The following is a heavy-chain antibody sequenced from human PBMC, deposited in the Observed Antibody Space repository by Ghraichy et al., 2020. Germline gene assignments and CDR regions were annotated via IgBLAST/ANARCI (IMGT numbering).Heavy chain of an antibody. Sequence: GGSLRLSCAASGFTFSSYGMHWVRQAPGKGLEWVAFIRYDGSNKYYADSVKGRFTNSRDNSKNTLYLQMNSLRAEDTAVYYCAKDSVTTVTTYEFDYWGQGTLVTVSS. CDR1: GFTFSSYG. CDR2: IRYDGSNK. J-gene: IGHJ4*02. CDR3: AKDSVTTVTTYEFDY. D-gene: IGHD4-17*01. V-gene: IGHV3-30*02.